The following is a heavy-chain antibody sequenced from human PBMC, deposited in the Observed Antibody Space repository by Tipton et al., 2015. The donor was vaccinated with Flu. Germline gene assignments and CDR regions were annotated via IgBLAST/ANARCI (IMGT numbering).Heavy chain of an antibody. J-gene: IGHJ5*02. V-gene: IGHV3-74*01. Sequence: SLRLSCAASEFTFSDYWMHWVRQAPGKGLVWVAHISEDGSATDYVDYVKGRFTISRDNAKNSLYLQMNSLRAEDTAVYYCARDKPDSGSHGSWFDPWGQGTLVTVSS. CDR3: ARDKPDSGSHGSWFDP. D-gene: IGHD1-26*01. CDR1: EFTFSDYW. CDR2: ISEDGSAT.